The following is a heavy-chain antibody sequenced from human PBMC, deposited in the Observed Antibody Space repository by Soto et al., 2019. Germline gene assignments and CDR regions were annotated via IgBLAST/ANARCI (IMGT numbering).Heavy chain of an antibody. D-gene: IGHD3-10*02. CDR2: IGGGDDKT. J-gene: IGHJ2*01. CDR3: AKARFTSLVRKFWFFDA. V-gene: IGHV3-23*01. Sequence: EVQLLDSGGGLVQPGGSLRLSCAVSGFKFENYALTWVRQAPGKGLEWVSSIGGGDDKTDYGDSVRSRFTISRDTSKNTVFLQMSSLRVDDTAMYYCAKARFTSLVRKFWFFDAWRRGTLVTVSS. CDR1: GFKFENYA.